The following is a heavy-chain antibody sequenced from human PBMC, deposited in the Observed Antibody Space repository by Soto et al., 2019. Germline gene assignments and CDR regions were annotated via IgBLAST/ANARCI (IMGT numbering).Heavy chain of an antibody. J-gene: IGHJ3*01. D-gene: IGHD2-2*01. V-gene: IGHV1-69*01. CDR1: GGTFSTYA. CDR3: ARVKVPAAVLGAFDV. Sequence: QVQLVQSGAEVKKPGSSMKVSCKASGGTFSTYAIIWVRQAPGQGLDWMGWINPLKGDTKSAANFQDRVTMTTDPYTRTAYMELRSLRSDDTAGYYCARVKVPAAVLGAFDVWCQGTLVTVSS. CDR2: INPLKGDT.